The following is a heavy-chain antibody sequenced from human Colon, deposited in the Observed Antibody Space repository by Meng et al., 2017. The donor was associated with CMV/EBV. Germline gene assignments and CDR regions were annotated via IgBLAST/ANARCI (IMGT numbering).Heavy chain of an antibody. V-gene: IGHV1-46*01. Sequence: QVRLGEAGAWVKKPGALVKFPCTATGSTITSKYMSSGRQAPGEGLEWMGMIDPSGGTTTYDQTFQGRVTMTTDTSTSTVYMELSSLRSEDTAVYFCARALCGGDCDSRGFDYWGQGTLVTVSS. J-gene: IGHJ4*02. D-gene: IGHD2-21*02. CDR2: IDPSGGTT. CDR1: GSTITSKY. CDR3: ARALCGGDCDSRGFDY.